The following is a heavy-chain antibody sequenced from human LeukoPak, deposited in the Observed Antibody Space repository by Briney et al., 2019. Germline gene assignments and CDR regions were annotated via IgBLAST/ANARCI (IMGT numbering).Heavy chain of an antibody. CDR2: IYSGGSP. J-gene: IGHJ4*02. CDR3: ARQIAGAGKAGFDY. D-gene: IGHD6-19*01. V-gene: IGHV4-4*07. Sequence: PSGAQSLPCPVSGGSISSYYWGWIRQPAGEGLEWIGRIYSGGSPNYNPSLKGRVTMSVDPSKNQFSLRLGSVTAADTAVYYCARQIAGAGKAGFDYWGQGTPVTVSS. CDR1: GGSISSYY.